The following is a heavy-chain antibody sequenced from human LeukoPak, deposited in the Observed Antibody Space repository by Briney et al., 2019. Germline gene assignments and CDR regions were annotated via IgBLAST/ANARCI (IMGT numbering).Heavy chain of an antibody. CDR3: ARDIRSSWLYGGDY. V-gene: IGHV4-34*01. CDR1: GGSFSGYY. CDR2: INHSGST. Sequence: SETLSLTCAVYGGSFSGYYWSWIRQPPGKGLEWIGEINHSGSTNYNPSLKSRVTISVDTSKNQFSLKLSSVTAADTAVYYCARDIRSSWLYGGDYWGQGTLVTVSS. D-gene: IGHD6-13*01. J-gene: IGHJ4*02.